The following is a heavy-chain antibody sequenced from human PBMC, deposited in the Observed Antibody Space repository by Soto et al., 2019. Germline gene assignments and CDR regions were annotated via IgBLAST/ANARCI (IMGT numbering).Heavy chain of an antibody. D-gene: IGHD3-16*01. CDR3: AKFKKVGLGRGGDYYYYYGFDG. CDR2: ISGSGGST. J-gene: IGHJ6*02. Sequence: PGGSLRLSCAASGFTFSSYAMSWVRQAPGKGLEWVSAISGSGGSTYYADSVKGRFTISRDNSKNTLYLQMNNLRAEGHAGYYCAKFKKVGLGRGGDYYYYYGFDGWGQGTTVTVSS. V-gene: IGHV3-23*01. CDR1: GFTFSSYA.